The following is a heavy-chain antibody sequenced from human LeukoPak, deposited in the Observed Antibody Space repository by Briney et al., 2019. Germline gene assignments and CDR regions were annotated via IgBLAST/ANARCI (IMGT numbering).Heavy chain of an antibody. CDR2: INPNSGGT. Sequence: ASVKVSCKASGYTFTGYYMHWVRQAPGQGLEWMGWINPNSGGTNYAQKFQGRVTMTRDTSISTAYMELSRLRSDDTAVYNCARGGNLDILTGYYGDYYYYYYMDVWGKGTTVTISS. CDR3: ARGGNLDILTGYYGDYYYYYYMDV. J-gene: IGHJ6*03. D-gene: IGHD3-9*01. V-gene: IGHV1-2*02. CDR1: GYTFTGYY.